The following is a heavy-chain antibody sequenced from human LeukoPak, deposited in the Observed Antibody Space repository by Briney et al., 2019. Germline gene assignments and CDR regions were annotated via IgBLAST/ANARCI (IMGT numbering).Heavy chain of an antibody. V-gene: IGHV1-69*05. CDR2: IIPIFGTA. J-gene: IGHJ5*02. D-gene: IGHD2-15*01. Sequence: SVKVSCKASGGTFSSYAISWVRQAPGQGLEWMGGIIPIFGTANYAQKFQGRVTITTDESTGTAYMELSSLRSEDTAVYYCARVYCSGGSCYSRFDPWGQGTLVTVSS. CDR3: ARVYCSGGSCYSRFDP. CDR1: GGTFSSYA.